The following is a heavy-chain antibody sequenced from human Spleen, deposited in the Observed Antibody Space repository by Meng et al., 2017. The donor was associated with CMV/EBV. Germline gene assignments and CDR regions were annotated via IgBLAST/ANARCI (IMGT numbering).Heavy chain of an antibody. V-gene: IGHV3-66*02. Sequence: GGSLRLSCAASEFTVSSNYMTWVRQAPGKGLEWVSVIYSGGSTYFADSVKGRFTISRDSSKNTLYLQMNSLRPEDTAVYYCAIARSSWYPDGFDIWDQGTMVTVSS. CDR2: IYSGGST. J-gene: IGHJ3*02. CDR1: EFTVSSNY. CDR3: AIARSSWYPDGFDI. D-gene: IGHD6-13*01.